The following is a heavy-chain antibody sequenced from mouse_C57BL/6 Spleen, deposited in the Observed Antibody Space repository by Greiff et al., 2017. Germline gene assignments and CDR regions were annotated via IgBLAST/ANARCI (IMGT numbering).Heavy chain of an antibody. Sequence: EVQLQQSGAELVRPGASVKLSCTASGFNINDYYMHWVKQRHEQGLEWIGWIDPDNGDTEYASKFQGKATIIVDTSSNTAYLQLSSLTSEATAVYYCTRIAYWGQGTLVTVSA. CDR3: TRIAY. V-gene: IGHV14-4*01. CDR2: IDPDNGDT. CDR1: GFNINDYY. J-gene: IGHJ3*01.